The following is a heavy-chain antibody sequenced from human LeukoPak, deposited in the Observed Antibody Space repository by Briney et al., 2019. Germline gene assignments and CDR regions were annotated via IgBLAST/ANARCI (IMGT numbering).Heavy chain of an antibody. CDR3: AIDIIGYHAFDL. Sequence: SETLSLTCTASGGSISSSISYWGWIRQPPGKGLEWIGSIYYSGSTYYNPSLKSRVTISVDTSKNQFSLKLSSVTAAATAVYYCAIDIIGYHAFDLWGQGTMVTVSS. J-gene: IGHJ3*01. CDR2: IYYSGST. D-gene: IGHD3-22*01. CDR1: GGSISSSISY. V-gene: IGHV4-39*07.